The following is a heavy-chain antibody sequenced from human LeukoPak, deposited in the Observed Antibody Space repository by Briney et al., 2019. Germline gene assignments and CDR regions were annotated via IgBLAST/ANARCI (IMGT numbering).Heavy chain of an antibody. CDR3: VRDLDLGGYSSFEY. CDR2: IKEDGSQK. CDR1: GTFSRYW. Sequence: PGGSLRLSCAASGTFSRYWMSWVRQAPGKGLEWVANIKEDGSQKYYVDSVKGRFTISRDNAKNSLYLQMNTLRAEDTAVYYCVRDLDLGGYSSFEYWGQGTLVTVSS. D-gene: IGHD4-23*01. V-gene: IGHV3-7*01. J-gene: IGHJ4*02.